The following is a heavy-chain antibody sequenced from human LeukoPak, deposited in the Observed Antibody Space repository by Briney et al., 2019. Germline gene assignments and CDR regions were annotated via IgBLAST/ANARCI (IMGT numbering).Heavy chain of an antibody. V-gene: IGHV3-15*01. CDR3: TTGSAAAFN. D-gene: IGHD6-13*01. J-gene: IGHJ4*02. CDR1: GFTVSSNY. Sequence: TGGSLRLSCAASGFTVSSNYMNWVRQAPGKGLEWVGRIRSKTDGGTTDYAAPVKGRFTISRDDSKNTLYLQMNSLKTEDTAVYSCTTGSAAAFNWGQGTLVTVSS. CDR2: IRSKTDGGTT.